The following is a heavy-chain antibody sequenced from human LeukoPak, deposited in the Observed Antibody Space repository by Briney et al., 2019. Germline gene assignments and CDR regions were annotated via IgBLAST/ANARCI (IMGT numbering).Heavy chain of an antibody. V-gene: IGHV3-30-3*01. J-gene: IGHJ6*02. D-gene: IGHD4-17*01. CDR3: ARGGDSSTPYYYYYYGMDV. CDR1: GFTFSSYA. CDR2: ISYDGGNK. Sequence: GGSLRLSCAASGFTFSSYAMHWVRQAPGKGLEWVAVISYDGGNKYYADSVKGRFTISRDNSKNTLYLQMNSLRAEDTAVYYCARGGDSSTPYYYYYYGMDVWGQGTTVTVSS.